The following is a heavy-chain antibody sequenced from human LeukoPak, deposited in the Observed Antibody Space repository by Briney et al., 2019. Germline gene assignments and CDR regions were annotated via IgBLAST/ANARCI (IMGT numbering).Heavy chain of an antibody. D-gene: IGHD2/OR15-2a*01. CDR3: AREDQYFSIDY. Sequence: SVKVSCKASGYTFTSYYMHWVRQAPGQGLEWMGGIIPIFGTANYAQKFQGRVTITADESTSTAYMELSSLRSEDTAVYYCAREDQYFSIDYWGQGTLVTVSS. J-gene: IGHJ4*02. V-gene: IGHV1-69*13. CDR1: GYTFTSYY. CDR2: IIPIFGTA.